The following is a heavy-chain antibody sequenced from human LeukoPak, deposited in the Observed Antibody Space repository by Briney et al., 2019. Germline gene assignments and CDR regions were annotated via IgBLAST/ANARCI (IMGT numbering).Heavy chain of an antibody. CDR3: AKTAFDI. CDR1: GFTFSSYG. Sequence: GRSLRLSCAASGFTFSSYGMHWVRQAPGKGLEWVVVISYDGSNKYYADSVKGRFTISRDNSKNTLYLQMNSLRAEDTAVYYCAKTAFDIWGQGTMVTVSS. V-gene: IGHV3-30*18. J-gene: IGHJ3*02. CDR2: ISYDGSNK.